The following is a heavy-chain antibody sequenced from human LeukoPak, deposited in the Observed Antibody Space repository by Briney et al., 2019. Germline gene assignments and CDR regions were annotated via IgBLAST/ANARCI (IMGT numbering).Heavy chain of an antibody. D-gene: IGHD3-22*01. Sequence: PSETLSLTCALSDSSLSSTSYWGWIRQPPGKGLEWSGSIYHSGGTVYNPSLKSRVTISVDTSKKQFSLKLTSVTAADTAVYYCARNDSSGYFDYWGQGTLVTVSS. V-gene: IGHV4-38-2*01. J-gene: IGHJ4*02. CDR2: IYHSGGT. CDR3: ARNDSSGYFDY. CDR1: DSSLSSTSY.